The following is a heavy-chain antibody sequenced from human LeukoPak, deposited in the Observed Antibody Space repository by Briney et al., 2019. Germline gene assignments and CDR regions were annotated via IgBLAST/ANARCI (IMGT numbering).Heavy chain of an antibody. CDR1: GFTFSDYY. CDR3: ARYYDSSGYYYYYYYMDV. CDR2: ISSSGSTI. Sequence: GGSLRLSCAASGFTFSDYYVSWIRQAPGKGLEWVSYISSSGSTIYYADSVKGRFTISRDNAKNSLYLQMNSLRAEDTAVYYCARYYDSSGYYYYYYYMDVWGKGTRVTISS. J-gene: IGHJ6*03. D-gene: IGHD3-22*01. V-gene: IGHV3-11*01.